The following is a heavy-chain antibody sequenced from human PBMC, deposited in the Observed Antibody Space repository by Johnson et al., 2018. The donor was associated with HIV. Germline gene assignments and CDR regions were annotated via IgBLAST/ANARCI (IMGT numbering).Heavy chain of an antibody. J-gene: IGHJ3*02. CDR3: ARTTRMVGAFDI. CDR2: IYSGGTT. CDR1: GLTVRTSY. Sequence: VQLVESGVGLMQPGGSLRLSCAASGLTVRTSYMSWIRQAPGKGLEWVSTIYSGGTTYYADSVQGRFTISRDKSKNTLYLQMNSLRADDTAVYYCARTTRMVGAFDIWGQGTMVTVSS. V-gene: IGHV3-66*03. D-gene: IGHD2-15*01.